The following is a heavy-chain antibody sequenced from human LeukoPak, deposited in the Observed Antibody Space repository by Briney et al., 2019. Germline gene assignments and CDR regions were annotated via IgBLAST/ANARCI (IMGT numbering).Heavy chain of an antibody. J-gene: IGHJ5*02. Sequence: PSETLSLTCTVSGGSISSFYWSWIRQPPGKGLEWIGYIYYSGSTNYNPSLKSRVTISVDTSKNQFSLKLSSVTAADTAVYYCARGAEIVRGTWFDPWGQGTLVTVSS. CDR2: IYYSGST. CDR3: ARGAEIVRGTWFDP. V-gene: IGHV4-59*01. D-gene: IGHD1-26*01. CDR1: GGSISSFY.